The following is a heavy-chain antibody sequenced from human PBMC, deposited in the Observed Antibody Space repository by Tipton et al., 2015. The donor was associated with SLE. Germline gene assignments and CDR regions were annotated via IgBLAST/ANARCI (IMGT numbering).Heavy chain of an antibody. Sequence: TLSLTCTVSGGSISGYYWSWIRQPPGKGLEWIGYIYYSGSTYYNPSLKSRVTISVDTSKNQFSLKLTSVTAADTAVYYCARGGGATGGMDVWGQGTTVTVSS. D-gene: IGHD1-26*01. CDR2: IYYSGST. CDR3: ARGGGATGGMDV. CDR1: GGSISGYY. J-gene: IGHJ6*02. V-gene: IGHV4-59*08.